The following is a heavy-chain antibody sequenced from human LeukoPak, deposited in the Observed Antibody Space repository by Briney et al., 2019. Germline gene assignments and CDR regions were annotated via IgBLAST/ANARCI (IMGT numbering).Heavy chain of an antibody. CDR2: IMPISGTA. D-gene: IGHD3-22*01. CDR1: GGTFSSYD. CDR3: ARDLVPYYDSSGYLDY. V-gene: IGHV1-69*06. J-gene: IGHJ4*02. Sequence: ASVKVSCKASGGTFSSYDISWVRQAPGQGLEWMGGIMPISGTANYAQKFQGRVTITADKPTNTAYMELRSLRSDDTAVYYCARDLVPYYDSSGYLDYWGQGTLVTVSS.